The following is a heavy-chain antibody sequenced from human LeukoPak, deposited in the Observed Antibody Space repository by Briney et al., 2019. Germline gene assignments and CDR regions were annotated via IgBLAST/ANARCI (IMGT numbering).Heavy chain of an antibody. J-gene: IGHJ6*02. CDR1: GGSISSYY. Sequence: SETLSLTCTVSGGSISSYYWSWIRQPAGKGLEWIGRIYTSGSTNYNPSLKSRVTMSVDTSKNQFSLKLSSVTAADTAVYYCARDRVGSSGWYSFYYYGMDVWGQGTTVTVSS. V-gene: IGHV4-4*07. CDR3: ARDRVGSSGWYSFYYYGMDV. CDR2: IYTSGST. D-gene: IGHD6-19*01.